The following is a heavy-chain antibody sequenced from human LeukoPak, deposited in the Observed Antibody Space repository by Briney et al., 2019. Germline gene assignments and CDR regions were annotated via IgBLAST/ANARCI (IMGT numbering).Heavy chain of an antibody. CDR1: GYSISSGYF. Sequence: SETLSLTCTVSGYSISSGYFWGWIRQPPGKGLEWFGSIYRNGSTYYNPSLKSRVTISVDTSKNHFSLKLSSVTAADTAVYYCARSPGGALNWFDPWGQGTLVTVSS. CDR2: IYRNGST. D-gene: IGHD1-1*01. V-gene: IGHV4-38-2*02. J-gene: IGHJ5*02. CDR3: ARSPGGALNWFDP.